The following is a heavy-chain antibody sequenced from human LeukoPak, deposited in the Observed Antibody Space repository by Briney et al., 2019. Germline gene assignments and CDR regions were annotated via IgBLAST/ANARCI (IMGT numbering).Heavy chain of an antibody. CDR1: GFTFSSYA. CDR2: ISYDGSNK. Sequence: GGSLRLSCAASGFTFSSYAMHWVRQAPGKGLEWVAVISYDGSNKYYADSVKGRFTISRDNAKNSLFLQMNSLRAEDTAIYYCARGAGRYSSLTDYWGQGTLVTVSS. V-gene: IGHV3-30-3*01. J-gene: IGHJ4*02. CDR3: ARGAGRYSSLTDY. D-gene: IGHD6-13*01.